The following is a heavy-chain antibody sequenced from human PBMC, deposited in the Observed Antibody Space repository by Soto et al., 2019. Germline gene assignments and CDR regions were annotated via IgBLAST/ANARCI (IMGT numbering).Heavy chain of an antibody. J-gene: IGHJ4*02. Sequence: QVQLVESGGGGVQPGRSLRLSCAASVFTFSNYAMHWVRQAPGKGLEWAAVISDDGSNTYYADSVKGRFTISRDNPKNTLYLQMNSLRAEDTAVYYCVKVGGYDGYEPLDKWGQGTLVTVSS. CDR2: ISDDGSNT. D-gene: IGHD5-12*01. V-gene: IGHV3-30*18. CDR1: VFTFSNYA. CDR3: VKVGGYDGYEPLDK.